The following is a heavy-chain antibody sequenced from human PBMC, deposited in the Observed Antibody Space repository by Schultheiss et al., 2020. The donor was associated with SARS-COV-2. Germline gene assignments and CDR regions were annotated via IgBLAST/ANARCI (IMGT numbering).Heavy chain of an antibody. V-gene: IGHV3-30*04. CDR1: GFTFSSYA. J-gene: IGHJ4*02. D-gene: IGHD3-10*01. CDR2: ISYDGSNK. CDR3: ARDYLSTMVRGAMNDY. Sequence: GGSLRLSCAASGFTFSSYAMHWVRQAPGKGLEWVAVISYDGSNKYYADSVKGRFTISRDSSKNTLYLQMNSLRAEDTAVYYCARDYLSTMVRGAMNDYWGQGTLVTVSS.